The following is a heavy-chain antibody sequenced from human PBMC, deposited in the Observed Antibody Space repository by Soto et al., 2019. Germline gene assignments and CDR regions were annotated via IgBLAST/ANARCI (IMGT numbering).Heavy chain of an antibody. V-gene: IGHV3-49*03. J-gene: IGHJ5*02. CDR1: GFTFGDYA. CDR3: TRDFLVGAAYWFDP. CDR2: IRSKAYGGTT. D-gene: IGHD1-26*01. Sequence: PGGSLRLSCTASGFTFGDYAMSWFRQAPGKGLEWVGFIRSKAYGGTTEYAASGKGRFTISRDDSKSIAYLQMNSLKTEDTAVYYCTRDFLVGAAYWFDPWGQGTLVTVSS.